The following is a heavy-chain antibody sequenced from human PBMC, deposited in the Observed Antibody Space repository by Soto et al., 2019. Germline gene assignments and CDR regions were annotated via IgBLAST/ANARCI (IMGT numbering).Heavy chain of an antibody. J-gene: IGHJ4*02. CDR3: ARGSRRDYYDSSALDY. CDR1: GGSICSGGYS. D-gene: IGHD3-22*01. CDR2: IYHSGST. Sequence: SETLSLTCAVSGGSICSGGYSWSWIRQPPGKGLEWIGYIYHSGSTYYNPSLKSRVTISVDRSKNQFSLKLSPVTAADTAVYYCARGSRRDYYDSSALDYWGQGTLVTVS. V-gene: IGHV4-30-2*01.